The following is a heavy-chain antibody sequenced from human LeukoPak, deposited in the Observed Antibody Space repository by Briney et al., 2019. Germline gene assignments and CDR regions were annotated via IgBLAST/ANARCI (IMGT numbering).Heavy chain of an antibody. J-gene: IGHJ5*02. CDR3: ARVGGIAVAGSQT. D-gene: IGHD6-19*01. CDR2: INPNSGGT. V-gene: IGHV1-2*02. Sequence: GASVKVSCKASGYTFTGYYMHWVRQAPGQGLEWMGWINPNSGGTNYAQKFQGRVTMTRDTSISTAYMELSRLRSDDTAVYYCARVGGIAVAGSQTWGQGTLVTVSS. CDR1: GYTFTGYY.